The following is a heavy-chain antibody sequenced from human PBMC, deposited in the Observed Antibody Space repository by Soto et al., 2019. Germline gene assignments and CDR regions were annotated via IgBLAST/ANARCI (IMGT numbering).Heavy chain of an antibody. CDR1: GYTFTTYD. CDR2: INAYNANT. J-gene: IGHJ4*02. V-gene: IGHV1-18*01. CDR3: ARAHLFDY. Sequence: ASVKVSCKASGYTFTTYDINWVRQAPGQGLEWMGWINAYNANTNYAQKLQGRVTVTTDTSTSTAYMELRSLRSDDTAVYYCARAHLFDYWGQGTQVTVSS.